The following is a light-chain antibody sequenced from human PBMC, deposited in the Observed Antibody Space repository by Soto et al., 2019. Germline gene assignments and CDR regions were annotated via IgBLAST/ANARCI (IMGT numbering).Light chain of an antibody. CDR3: CSYAGTNTFV. V-gene: IGLV2-23*01. Sequence: QSALTQPASVSGSPGQSITISCTGTSSDVGSYNLVSWYQQHPGKAPKLMIYEGNKRPSGVSNRFSGSKSANTASLTISGLQTEDEAEDYGCSYAGTNTFVFGTGTKVTVL. J-gene: IGLJ1*01. CDR1: SSDVGSYNL. CDR2: EGN.